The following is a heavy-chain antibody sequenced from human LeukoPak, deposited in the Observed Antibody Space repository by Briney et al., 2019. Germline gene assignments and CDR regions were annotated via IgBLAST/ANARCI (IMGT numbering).Heavy chain of an antibody. CDR3: ARTAGRTFDY. Sequence: AASVKVSCKASGYTFTSYGISWVRQAPGQGLEWMGWISAYNGNTNYAQKFQGRVTMTRDTSTSTVYMELSSLRSEDTAVYYCARTAGRTFDYWGQGTLVTVSS. CDR1: GYTFTSYG. V-gene: IGHV1-18*01. D-gene: IGHD6-6*01. CDR2: ISAYNGNT. J-gene: IGHJ4*02.